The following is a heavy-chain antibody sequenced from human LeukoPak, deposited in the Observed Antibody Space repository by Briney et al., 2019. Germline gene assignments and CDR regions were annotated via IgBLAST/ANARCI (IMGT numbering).Heavy chain of an antibody. Sequence: PGGSLRLSCAASEFTFNNYAMSWVRQAPGKGLDWVSYISTSSSHTDYADSVKGRFTISRDDAKDLLFLQMNSLRAEDTAVYYCARGHYGLDVWGQGTTVTVSS. CDR3: ARGHYGLDV. CDR2: ISTSSSHT. CDR1: EFTFNNYA. V-gene: IGHV3-11*05. J-gene: IGHJ6*02.